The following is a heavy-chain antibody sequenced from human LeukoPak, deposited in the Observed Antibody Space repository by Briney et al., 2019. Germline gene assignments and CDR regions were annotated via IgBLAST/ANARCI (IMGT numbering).Heavy chain of an antibody. Sequence: GGSLRLSCVASGLTFSTNGLHWVRQAPGKGLEGVTFIRYDESNEYYADSVKGRFTISRDSSKNTVYLQMNSLRAEDTAVYYCAISRGRWEILDYWGQGALVSVSS. D-gene: IGHD1-26*01. CDR2: IRYDESNE. CDR3: AISRGRWEILDY. CDR1: GLTFSTNG. V-gene: IGHV3-30*02. J-gene: IGHJ4*02.